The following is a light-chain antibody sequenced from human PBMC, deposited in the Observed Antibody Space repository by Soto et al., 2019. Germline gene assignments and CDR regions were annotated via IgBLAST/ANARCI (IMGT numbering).Light chain of an antibody. CDR3: QQYSSSGT. Sequence: DSVLLQSPGPLSLSPGEGSTLSYRTSQNGSNTYLAWYQQKPGQAPRLLIYGASNRATGIPDRFSGSGSGTDFTLTISRLEPEDFAVYYCQQYSSSGTFGLGTKVDIK. CDR2: GAS. J-gene: IGKJ1*01. CDR1: QNGSNTY. V-gene: IGKV3-20*01.